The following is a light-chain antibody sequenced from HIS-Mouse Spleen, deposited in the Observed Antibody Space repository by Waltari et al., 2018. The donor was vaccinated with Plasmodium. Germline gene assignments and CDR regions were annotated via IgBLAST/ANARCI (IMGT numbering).Light chain of an antibody. J-gene: IGKJ2*01. CDR1: QSVSRSY. CDR2: GAS. V-gene: IGKV3-20*01. Sequence: EIVLTQSPGTLSLSPGERATLSCRASQSVSRSYLAWYQQKPGQAPRLLIYGASSRGTGIPDRFSGSGSGTDFTLTISRLEPEDFAVYYCQQYGSSPYTFGQGTKLEIK. CDR3: QQYGSSPYT.